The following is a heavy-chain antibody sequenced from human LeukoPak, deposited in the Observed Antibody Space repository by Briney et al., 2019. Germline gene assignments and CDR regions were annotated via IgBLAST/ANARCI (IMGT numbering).Heavy chain of an antibody. CDR1: GFTFSHYG. CDR2: LNGGGDST. CDR3: AKGSSNGRPYYFDY. Sequence: GGSLRLSCAGSGFTFSHYGMSWVRQAPGKGLEWVSALNGGGDSTYYVDSVKGRFTTSRDNSKNTLYLQMNSLRAEDTAVYYCAKGSSNGRPYYFDYWGQGALVTVSS. D-gene: IGHD6-19*01. J-gene: IGHJ4*02. V-gene: IGHV3-23*01.